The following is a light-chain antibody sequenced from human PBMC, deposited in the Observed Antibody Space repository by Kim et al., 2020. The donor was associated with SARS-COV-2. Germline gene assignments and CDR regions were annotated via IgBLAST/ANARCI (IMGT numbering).Light chain of an antibody. CDR3: NSRDSSGNHLV. CDR2: GKN. CDR1: SLRSYY. V-gene: IGLV3-19*01. J-gene: IGLJ3*02. Sequence: AVGQTVRITSQGDSLRSYYASWYQQKPGQAPVLVIYGKNNRPSGIPDRFSGSSSGNTASLTITGAQAEDEADYYCNSRDSSGNHLVFGGGTQLTVL.